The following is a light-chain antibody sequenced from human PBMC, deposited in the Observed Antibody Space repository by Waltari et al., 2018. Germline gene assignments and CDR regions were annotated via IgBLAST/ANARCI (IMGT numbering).Light chain of an antibody. CDR2: WAS. J-gene: IGKJ3*01. Sequence: DIVLTQSPDSLAVSLGERATINCKSSQSVSYSSNNRDYLAWYQQKPGQPPKLLIYWASTRESGVPDRFSCSGSGTDFTLTISSLQAEDVAVYYCQQYYSNFFTFGPGTKVDIK. V-gene: IGKV4-1*01. CDR1: QSVSYSSNNRDY. CDR3: QQYYSNFFT.